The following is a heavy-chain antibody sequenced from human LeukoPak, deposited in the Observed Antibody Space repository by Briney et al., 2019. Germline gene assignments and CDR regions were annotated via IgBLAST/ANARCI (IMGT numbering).Heavy chain of an antibody. CDR3: ARGAYYCED. CDR1: GFTFSSHS. D-gene: IGHD2-21*01. V-gene: IGHV3-48*01. CDR2: ISSSSSTI. J-gene: IGHJ4*02. Sequence: GGSLRLSCAASGFTFSSHSMNWVRQAPGKGLEWVSYISSSSSTIYYADSVKGRFTISRDNAKNSLYLQMNSLRAEDTAVYYCARGAYYCEDWGQGTLVTVSS.